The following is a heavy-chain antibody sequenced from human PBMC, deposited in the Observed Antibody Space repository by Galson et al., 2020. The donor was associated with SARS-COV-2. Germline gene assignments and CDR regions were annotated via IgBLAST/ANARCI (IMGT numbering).Heavy chain of an antibody. V-gene: IGHV3-30*18. CDR3: AKDLRTDYDSLTGYYPPNYYYGMDV. J-gene: IGHJ6*02. Sequence: GGSLRLSCAASGFTFSSYGMHWVRQAPGKGLEWVAVISYDGSNKYYADSVKGRFTISRDNSKNTLYLQMNSLRAEDTAVYYCAKDLRTDYDSLTGYYPPNYYYGMDVWGQGTTVTVSS. D-gene: IGHD3-9*01. CDR1: GFTFSSYG. CDR2: ISYDGSNK.